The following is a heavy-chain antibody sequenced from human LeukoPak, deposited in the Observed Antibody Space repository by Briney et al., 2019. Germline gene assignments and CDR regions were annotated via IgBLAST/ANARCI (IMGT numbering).Heavy chain of an antibody. J-gene: IGHJ4*02. CDR1: GFTFSSYG. CDR3: LLSSSTPVVG. Sequence: GGALRLSCAASGFTFSSYGMSWVRQAPGKGLEWVSAISGGGAGTYYADSVKGRFTISRDNSKNTLFLQMNSLRAEDTAVYRCLLSSSTPVVGWGQGTLVTVSS. D-gene: IGHD2-21*01. V-gene: IGHV3-23*01. CDR2: ISGGGAGT.